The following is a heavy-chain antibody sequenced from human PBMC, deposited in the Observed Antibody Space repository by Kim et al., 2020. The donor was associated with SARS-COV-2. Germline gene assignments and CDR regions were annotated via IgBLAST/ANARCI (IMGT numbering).Heavy chain of an antibody. V-gene: IGHV3-21*03. J-gene: IGHJ4*02. CDR3: ARDEGIAAAGKKGDY. D-gene: IGHD6-13*01. Sequence: DSVKGRFNISRDNAKNSLDLQMNSLRAEDTAVYYCARDEGIAAAGKKGDYWGQGTLVTVSS.